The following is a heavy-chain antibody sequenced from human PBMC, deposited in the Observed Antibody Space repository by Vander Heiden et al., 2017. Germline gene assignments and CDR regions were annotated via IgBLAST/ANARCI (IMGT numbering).Heavy chain of an antibody. CDR3: ARDRIPRGYSGYDYPY. CDR2: ISRSSDAI. Sequence: EVQLVESGGGLVQPGGSLRLSCAASGFTFNSYSMNWVRQAPGKGLEWVSYISRSSDAIYYADSVKGRFTISRDNAMNSLYLQMNSLRDEDTAIYYCARDRIPRGYSGYDYPYWGQGTLVTVSS. CDR1: GFTFNSYS. J-gene: IGHJ4*02. V-gene: IGHV3-48*02. D-gene: IGHD5-12*01.